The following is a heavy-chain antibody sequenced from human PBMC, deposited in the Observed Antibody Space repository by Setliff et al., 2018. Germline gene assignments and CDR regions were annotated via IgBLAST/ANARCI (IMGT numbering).Heavy chain of an antibody. V-gene: IGHV3-15*01. CDR3: ARTCSGSGCYAGLES. D-gene: IGHD2-15*01. J-gene: IGHJ4*02. Sequence: GSLRLSCAASGFAFNNAWVNWVRQAPGKGLEWVGRIKGKANGGITDYGAAARGRFTISRDNSKNTLYLQMNSLRPEDTAVYYCARTCSGSGCYAGLESWGQGTPGTGS. CDR2: IKGKANGGIT. CDR1: GFAFNNAW.